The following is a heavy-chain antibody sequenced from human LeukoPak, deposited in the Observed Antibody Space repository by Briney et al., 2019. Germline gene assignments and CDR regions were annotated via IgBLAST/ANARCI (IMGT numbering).Heavy chain of an antibody. J-gene: IGHJ4*02. V-gene: IGHV4-34*01. Sequence: SETLSLTCAVYGGSFSGYYWSWIRQPPGKGLEWIGEINHSGSTNYNPSLKSRVTISVDTSKNQFSLKLSSVTAADTAVYYCARADGSWYDYWGQGTLVTASS. D-gene: IGHD6-13*01. CDR3: ARADGSWYDY. CDR2: INHSGST. CDR1: GGSFSGYY.